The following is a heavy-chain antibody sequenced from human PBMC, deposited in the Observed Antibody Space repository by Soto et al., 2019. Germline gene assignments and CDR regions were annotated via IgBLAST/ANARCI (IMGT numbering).Heavy chain of an antibody. CDR2: ISYDGSNK. V-gene: IGHV3-30*18. Sequence: QVQLVESGGGVVQPGRSLRLFCAASGFTFSSFGMHWVRQAPGKGLEWVALISYDGSNKYYADSVKGRFTISRDNSKNTLYLQMNSLRAEDTAVYFCAKDHSVGSTGYYTFFYNWGQGILVTVSS. J-gene: IGHJ4*02. CDR1: GFTFSSFG. CDR3: AKDHSVGSTGYYTFFYN. D-gene: IGHD3-22*01.